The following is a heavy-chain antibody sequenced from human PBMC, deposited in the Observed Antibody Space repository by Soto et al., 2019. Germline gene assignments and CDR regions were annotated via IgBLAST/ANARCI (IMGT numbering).Heavy chain of an antibody. CDR2: IYYNGDT. J-gene: IGHJ4*02. CDR3: ARDRYSSSPDFDY. V-gene: IGHV4-59*02. CDR1: CASVISYY. D-gene: IGHD3-22*01. Sequence: SETLSRTCAGSCASVISYYWSWIRQPPGKGLEWIGYIYYNGDTKYNPSLKSRVTISLDTSKNHFSLKLNSVTAADTAVYFCARDRYSSSPDFDYWGQGTLVTVSS.